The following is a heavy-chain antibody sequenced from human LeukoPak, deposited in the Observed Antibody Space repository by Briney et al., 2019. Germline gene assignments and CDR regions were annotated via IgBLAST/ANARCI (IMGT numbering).Heavy chain of an antibody. J-gene: IGHJ4*02. Sequence: GGSLRLSCAASGFTFSSYGMHWVRQAPGKGLEWVAVISYDGSNKYYADSVKGRFTISRDNSKNKRYLQMNSLRAEDTAVYYCAKTPVAGYFDYWGQGTLVTVSS. D-gene: IGHD6-19*01. CDR3: AKTPVAGYFDY. CDR1: GFTFSSYG. CDR2: ISYDGSNK. V-gene: IGHV3-30*18.